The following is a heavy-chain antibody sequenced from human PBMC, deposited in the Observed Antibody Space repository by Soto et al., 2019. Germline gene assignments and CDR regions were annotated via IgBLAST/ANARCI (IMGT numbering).Heavy chain of an antibody. CDR3: ARGPYGSGAFDY. D-gene: IGHD3-10*01. V-gene: IGHV1-18*01. CDR2: ISAYNGKK. J-gene: IGHJ4*02. Sequence: QVQVVQSEAEVKKPGASVKVSCKASGYTFTSYAISWVRQAPGHGLEWMGWISAYNGKKNYAQKLQGRVTMTTDASTSTAYMELRSLRSDDTAVYYCARGPYGSGAFDYWGQGTLVTVSS. CDR1: GYTFTSYA.